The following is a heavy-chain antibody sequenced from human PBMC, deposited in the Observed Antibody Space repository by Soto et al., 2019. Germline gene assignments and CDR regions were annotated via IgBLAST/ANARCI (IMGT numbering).Heavy chain of an antibody. CDR3: ARSGIWFGELDYYYGMDV. Sequence: SDPLSPNCAGGCCPVSSSTWWIWVRQPPGKGLEWIGEIYHSGSTNYNPSLKSRVTISVDKSKNQFSLKLSSVTAADTAVYYCARSGIWFGELDYYYGMDVWGQGTTVT. D-gene: IGHD3-10*01. V-gene: IGHV4-4*02. CDR1: CCPVSSSTW. CDR2: IYHSGST. J-gene: IGHJ6*02.